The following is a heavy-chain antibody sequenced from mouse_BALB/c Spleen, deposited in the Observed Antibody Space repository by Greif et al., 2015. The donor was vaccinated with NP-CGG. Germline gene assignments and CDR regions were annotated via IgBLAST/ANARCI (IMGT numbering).Heavy chain of an antibody. Sequence: VQGVESGAELAKPGASVKMSCKASGYTFTSYWMHWVKQRPGQGLEWIGYINPSTGYTEYNQKFKDKATLTADKSSSTAYMQLSSLTSEDSAVYYCARNYAMDYWGQGTSVTVSS. CDR3: ARNYAMDY. CDR2: INPSTGYT. J-gene: IGHJ4*01. V-gene: IGHV1-7*01. CDR1: GYTFTSYW.